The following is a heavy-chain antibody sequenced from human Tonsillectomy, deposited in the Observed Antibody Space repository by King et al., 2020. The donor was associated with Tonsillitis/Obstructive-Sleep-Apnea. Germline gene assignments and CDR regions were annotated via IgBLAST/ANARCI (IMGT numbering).Heavy chain of an antibody. J-gene: IGHJ4*02. CDR3: TTDLYDFWSGYYY. Sequence: VQLVESGGGLVKPGGSLRLSCAASGFTFSNAWMSWVRQAPGKGLEWVGRIKSKTYGGTTDYAEPVKGRFTISRDDSKNTLYLQMNSLKTEDTAVYYCTTDLYDFWSGYYYWGQGTLVTVSS. V-gene: IGHV3-15*01. CDR1: GFTFSNAW. D-gene: IGHD3-3*01. CDR2: IKSKTYGGTT.